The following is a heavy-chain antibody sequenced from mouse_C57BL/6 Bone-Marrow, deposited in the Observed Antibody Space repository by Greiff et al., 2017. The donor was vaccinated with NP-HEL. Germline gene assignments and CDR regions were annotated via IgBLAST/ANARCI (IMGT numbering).Heavy chain of an antibody. J-gene: IGHJ2*01. CDR1: GYTFTSYG. CDR2: IYPRSGNT. V-gene: IGHV1-81*01. Sequence: QVQLKESGAELARPGASVKLSCKASGYTFTSYGISWVKQRTGQGLEWIGEIYPRSGNTYYNEKFKGKATPTADKSSSTAYMELRSLTSEDSAVYFCARPRWFLDYWGQGTTLTVSS. CDR3: ARPRWFLDY. D-gene: IGHD2-3*01.